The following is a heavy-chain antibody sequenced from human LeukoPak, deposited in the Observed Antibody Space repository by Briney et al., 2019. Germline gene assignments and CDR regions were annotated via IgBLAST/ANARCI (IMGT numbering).Heavy chain of an antibody. CDR3: ARHCTSTSCYAEAGHDAFDI. CDR1: GDSITSYY. Sequence: SETLSLTCTVSGDSITSYYWSWIRQPLGKGLQWIGYIHYSGSTNYNPSLKSRVTISVDTSKNQFSLKLTSVTAADTAVYYCARHCTSTSCYAEAGHDAFDIWGQGTMVTVSS. D-gene: IGHD2-2*01. J-gene: IGHJ3*02. CDR2: IHYSGST. V-gene: IGHV4-59*08.